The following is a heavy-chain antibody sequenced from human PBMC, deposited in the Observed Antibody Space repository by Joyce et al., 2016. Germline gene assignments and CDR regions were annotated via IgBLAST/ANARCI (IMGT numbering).Heavy chain of an antibody. D-gene: IGHD6-19*01. CDR2: IKEDGSDK. V-gene: IGHV3-7*01. Sequence: EVQLVESGGGLVQPGGSLRLSCAASGFTFTSHWMSWVRQAPGKGLEWVANIKEDGSDKHYVDSVKGRFTISRDSTKNSLYLQMNSLRVEDSAVYYCARRILPVAAGWGYGMDVWGQGTTVTVSS. CDR3: ARRILPVAAGWGYGMDV. CDR1: GFTFTSHW. J-gene: IGHJ6*02.